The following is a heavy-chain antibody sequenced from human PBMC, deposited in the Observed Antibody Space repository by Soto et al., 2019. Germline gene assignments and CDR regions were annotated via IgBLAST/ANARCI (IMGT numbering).Heavy chain of an antibody. J-gene: IGHJ4*02. CDR3: ARSPRRYYCDSSGYYRAIDY. CDR1: GGSISSSSYY. CDR2: IYYSGST. Sequence: QLQLQESGPGLVKPSETLSLTCTVSGGSISSSSYYWGWIRQPPGKGLEWIGSIYYSGSTYYNPSLKSRVTISVDTSKNQFSLKLSSVTAADTAVYYCARSPRRYYCDSSGYYRAIDYWGQGTLVTVSS. D-gene: IGHD3-22*01. V-gene: IGHV4-39*01.